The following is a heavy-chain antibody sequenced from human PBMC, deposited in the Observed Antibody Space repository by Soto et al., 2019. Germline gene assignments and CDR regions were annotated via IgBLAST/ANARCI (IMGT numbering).Heavy chain of an antibody. J-gene: IGHJ4*02. D-gene: IGHD1-20*01. V-gene: IGHV1-8*01. CDR2: MSPKRGNT. Sequence: ASVKVSCKASGYTFTNHEITWVRQAVGQGLEWMGWMSPKRGNTAYAQKFQGRLAMTRNTSISTAYLELGSLTSEDAGVYYCASGAYNWNDYAYWGQGTLVTVSS. CDR3: ASGAYNWNDYAY. CDR1: GYTFTNHE.